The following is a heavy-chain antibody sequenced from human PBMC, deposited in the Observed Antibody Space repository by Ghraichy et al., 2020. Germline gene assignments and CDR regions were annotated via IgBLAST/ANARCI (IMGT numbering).Heavy chain of an antibody. CDR3: ARLRISGTEDY. D-gene: IGHD1-20*01. V-gene: IGHV4-59*01. Sequence: SETLSLTCTVSGGSISGYYWSWIRQPPGKGLEWIGHIYYTGSTNYNPSLKSRVTMSVDASKKQFSLKVSSLTAADTAVYYCARLRISGTEDYWGQGTLVTVSS. J-gene: IGHJ4*02. CDR1: GGSISGYY. CDR2: IYYTGST.